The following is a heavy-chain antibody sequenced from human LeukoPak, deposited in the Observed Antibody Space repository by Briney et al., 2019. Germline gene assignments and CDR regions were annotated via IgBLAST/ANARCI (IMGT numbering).Heavy chain of an antibody. Sequence: SETLSLTCTVSGGSISSYYWGWVRQPPGKGLDWIGSIYYSGSTYYNPSLKSRVTISVDTSKNQFSLKLSSVTAADTAVYYCARVYRELLSFDYWGQGTLVTVSS. CDR1: GGSISSYY. V-gene: IGHV4-39*07. CDR3: ARVYRELLSFDY. CDR2: IYYSGST. D-gene: IGHD1-26*01. J-gene: IGHJ4*02.